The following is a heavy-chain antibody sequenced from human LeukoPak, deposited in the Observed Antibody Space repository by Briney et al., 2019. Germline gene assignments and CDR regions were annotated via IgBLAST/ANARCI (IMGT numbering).Heavy chain of an antibody. CDR1: GGSISSYY. Sequence: SETLSLTCTVSGGSISSYYWSWIRQPPGKGLEWIGYIYYSGSTNYNPSLKSRVTISVDTSKNQFSLKLSSVTAADTAVYYCARTVRGVTFYFDYWGQGTLVTVSS. J-gene: IGHJ4*02. D-gene: IGHD3-10*01. CDR3: ARTVRGVTFYFDY. CDR2: IYYSGST. V-gene: IGHV4-59*08.